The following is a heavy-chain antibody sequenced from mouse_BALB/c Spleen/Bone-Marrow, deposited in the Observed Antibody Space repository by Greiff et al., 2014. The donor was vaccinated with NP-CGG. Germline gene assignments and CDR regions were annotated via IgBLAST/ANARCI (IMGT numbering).Heavy chain of an antibody. CDR2: IYPGDGDT. D-gene: IGHD1-2*01. V-gene: IGHV1-80*01. CDR1: GYAFSAYW. Sequence: VKVVESGAELVRPGSSVKISCKASGYAFSAYWMSWVKQRPGQGLEWIGQIYPGDGDTNYNGKFKGKATLTADKSSSTAYMQLSSLTSEDSAVYFCTRSTATFDYWGQGTTLTVSS. CDR3: TRSTATFDY. J-gene: IGHJ2*01.